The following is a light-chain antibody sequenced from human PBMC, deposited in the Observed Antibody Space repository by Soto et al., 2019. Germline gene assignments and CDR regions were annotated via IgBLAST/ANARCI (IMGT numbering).Light chain of an antibody. CDR3: QQYKNWPYT. J-gene: IGKJ2*01. V-gene: IGKV3-11*01. Sequence: EIVLTQSPATLSLSPGERATLSCRASQSVGYHLAWYQQKPGQAPRLLIYDASNRATGIPARFSGSGSGTDFTLAISSLEPEDFAIYYCQQYKNWPYTFGQGTKLEIK. CDR2: DAS. CDR1: QSVGYH.